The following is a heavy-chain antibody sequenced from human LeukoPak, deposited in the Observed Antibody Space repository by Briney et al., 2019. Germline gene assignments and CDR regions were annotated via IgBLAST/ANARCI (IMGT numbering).Heavy chain of an antibody. Sequence: GSLRLSCAASGFTLSTYSLNWVRQAPGKGLEWLSHITITGTLYYADSVKGRFTVSRDNAENSLYLQMNSLRAEDTAVYYCASDYGGINRDYWGQGTLVTVSS. CDR1: GFTLSTYS. J-gene: IGHJ4*02. V-gene: IGHV3-48*01. CDR2: ITITGTL. D-gene: IGHD4-23*01. CDR3: ASDYGGINRDY.